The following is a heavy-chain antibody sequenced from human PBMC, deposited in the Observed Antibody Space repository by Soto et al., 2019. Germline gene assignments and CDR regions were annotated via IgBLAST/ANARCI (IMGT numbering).Heavy chain of an antibody. CDR1: GGSVSSGSSS. J-gene: IGHJ5*02. V-gene: IGHV4-61*01. D-gene: IGHD1-20*01. CDR3: AREYNWNGLHDSWFDP. Sequence: QVQLQESGPGLVKPSETLSLTCTVSGGSVSSGSSSWSWLRQPPGTGLEWVGYIYYSGSTNYNPSLKSRVTISVDTSKNQFSLKLSTVTAADTAVYYCAREYNWNGLHDSWFDPWGQGTLVTVS. CDR2: IYYSGST.